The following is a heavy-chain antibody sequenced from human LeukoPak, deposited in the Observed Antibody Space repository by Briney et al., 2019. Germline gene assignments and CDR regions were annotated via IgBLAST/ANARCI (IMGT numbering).Heavy chain of an antibody. CDR2: MNPNSGNT. Sequence: ASVKVSCKASGYTFTSYDINWVRQATGQGLEWMGWMNPNSGNTGYAQKFQGRVTVTEDTSTDTAYMELSSLRSEDTAVYYCATYSGYALHDAFDIWGQGTMVTVSS. V-gene: IGHV1-8*01. CDR1: GYTFTSYD. J-gene: IGHJ3*02. D-gene: IGHD5-12*01. CDR3: ATYSGYALHDAFDI.